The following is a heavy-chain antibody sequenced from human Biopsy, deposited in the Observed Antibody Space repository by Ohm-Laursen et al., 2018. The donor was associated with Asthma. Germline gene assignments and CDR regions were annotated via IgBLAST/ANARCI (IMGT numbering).Heavy chain of an antibody. V-gene: IGHV3-53*01. Sequence: SLRLSCAASGFTVSSDHIFWIRQAPGKGLEWVSVIYSGGTSHTADSVRGRFTISRDFSKNTQHLQMHSLRVEDTAVYYCARGDSSGWSHSYFDYWGQGTLVTVSS. CDR3: ARGDSSGWSHSYFDY. CDR2: IYSGGTS. D-gene: IGHD6-19*01. J-gene: IGHJ4*02. CDR1: GFTVSSDH.